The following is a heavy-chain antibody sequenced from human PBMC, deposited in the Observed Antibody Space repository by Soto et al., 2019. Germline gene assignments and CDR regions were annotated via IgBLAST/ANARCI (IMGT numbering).Heavy chain of an antibody. D-gene: IGHD1-7*01. CDR2: IHSGGAT. J-gene: IGHJ6*02. Sequence: EVQLVESGGDLVQPGGSLRLSCAASGFAVSSNYMTWVRQAPGKGLEWVSVIHSGGATHYADSVRGRFTISRDNSKNTLYLQRNSLRAEDTAVYYCARNRTGTTYGGMDVWGQGTTVTVSS. CDR1: GFAVSSNY. V-gene: IGHV3-66*01. CDR3: ARNRTGTTYGGMDV.